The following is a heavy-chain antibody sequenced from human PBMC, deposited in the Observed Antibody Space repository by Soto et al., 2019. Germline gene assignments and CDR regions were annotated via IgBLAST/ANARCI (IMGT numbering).Heavy chain of an antibody. Sequence: QVQLVESGGGVVQPGRSLRLSCAASGFTIKNYAMHWVRQAPGKGLEWVAVISSDGNNKEYGDSAKGRFTISRDNSKNTLCRQMDILRAEYTAVYYCAKDWGLDWLLQDRLDYWGQGTLVTVSS. CDR3: AKDWGLDWLLQDRLDY. CDR2: ISSDGNNK. V-gene: IGHV3-30*18. D-gene: IGHD3-9*01. CDR1: GFTIKNYA. J-gene: IGHJ4*02.